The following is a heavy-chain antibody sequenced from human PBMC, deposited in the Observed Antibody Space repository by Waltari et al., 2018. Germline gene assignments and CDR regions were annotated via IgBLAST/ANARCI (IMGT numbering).Heavy chain of an antibody. J-gene: IGHJ4*02. Sequence: EVQLVESGGGLVQPGGSLRLSCAASGFTFSSYSMNWVRQAPGKGLEWVSYISSSSSTIYYADSVKGRFTISRDNAKNSLYLQMNSLRAEDTAVYYCAREGVATDFDYWGQGTLVTVSS. CDR1: GFTFSSYS. CDR3: AREGVATDFDY. V-gene: IGHV3-48*01. D-gene: IGHD5-12*01. CDR2: ISSSSSTI.